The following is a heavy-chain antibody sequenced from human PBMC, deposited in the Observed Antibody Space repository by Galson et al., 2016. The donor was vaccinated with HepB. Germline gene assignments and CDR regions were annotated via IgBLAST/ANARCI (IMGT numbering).Heavy chain of an antibody. D-gene: IGHD3-22*01. J-gene: IGHJ5*02. CDR3: AIEAGYSDRSGYYGGP. CDR2: IIPIFGPA. CDR1: GGTFSSYA. Sequence: SVKVSCKASGGTFSSYAINWVRQAPGQGLEWMGGIIPIFGPANYAQDVQGRVTITADESTRTTYMELSSLRSGDTAVYYCAIEAGYSDRSGYYGGPWGQGTLVTVSS. V-gene: IGHV1-69*13.